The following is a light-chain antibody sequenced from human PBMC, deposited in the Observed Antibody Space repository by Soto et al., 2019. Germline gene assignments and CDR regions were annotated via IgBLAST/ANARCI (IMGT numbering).Light chain of an antibody. CDR2: KAS. CDR1: QTISSW. Sequence: QVTRSASTLDGCVGGSVTITCRASQTISSWLAWYQQKPGKASKLLIYKASTLKSGVPSRFSGSRSGTEFTLTISSLQPDDFATYYCQHYNSYSEAFGQGTKVDIK. CDR3: QHYNSYSEA. J-gene: IGKJ1*01. V-gene: IGKV1-5*03.